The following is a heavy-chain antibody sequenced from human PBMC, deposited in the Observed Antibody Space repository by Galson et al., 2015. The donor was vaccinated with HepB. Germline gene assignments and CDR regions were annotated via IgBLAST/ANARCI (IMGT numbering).Heavy chain of an antibody. CDR3: ARGGEWQQLVRFDY. J-gene: IGHJ4*02. Sequence: SVKVSCKASGGTFSSYAISWVRQAPGQGLEWMGGIIPIFGTANYAQKFQGRVTITAGESTSTAYMELSSLRSEDTAVYYCARGGEWQQLVRFDYWGQGTLVTVSS. CDR2: IIPIFGTA. D-gene: IGHD6-13*01. CDR1: GGTFSSYA. V-gene: IGHV1-69*13.